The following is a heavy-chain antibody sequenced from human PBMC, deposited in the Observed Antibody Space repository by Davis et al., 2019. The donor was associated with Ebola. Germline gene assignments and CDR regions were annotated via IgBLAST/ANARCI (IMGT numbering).Heavy chain of an antibody. Sequence: PGGSLRLSCTVSGGSISSYYWSWIRQPPGKGLEWIGYIYYSGSTYYNPSLKSRVTISVDTSKNQFSLKLSSVTAADTAVYYCARHKAAAGTIPHWYGIEVVTATPYDAFDIWGQGTMVTVSS. J-gene: IGHJ3*02. CDR1: GGSISSYY. D-gene: IGHD2-21*02. V-gene: IGHV4-59*08. CDR2: IYYSGST. CDR3: ARHKAAAGTIPHWYGIEVVTATPYDAFDI.